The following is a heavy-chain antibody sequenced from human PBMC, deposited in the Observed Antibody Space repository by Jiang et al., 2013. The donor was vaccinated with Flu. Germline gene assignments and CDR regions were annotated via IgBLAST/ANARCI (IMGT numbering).Heavy chain of an antibody. CDR1: GYPFTTYW. CDR3: ARDRIVATILIGPLRY. D-gene: IGHD5-12*01. J-gene: IGHJ4*02. Sequence: GAEVKKPGASVKVSCRTSGYPFTTYWMHWVRQAPGQGPEWMGVIDPAGGSTTYARKFQGRVAITRDTSASTAYMELSSLRSEDTAVYYCARDRIVATILIGPLRYWGQGTLVTVSS. CDR2: IDPAGGST. V-gene: IGHV1-46*01.